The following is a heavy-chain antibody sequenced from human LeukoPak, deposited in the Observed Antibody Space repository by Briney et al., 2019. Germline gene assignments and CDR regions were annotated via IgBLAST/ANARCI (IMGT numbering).Heavy chain of an antibody. CDR1: GFTFSTYG. V-gene: IGHV3-30*02. CDR3: AQETGRRGFIDY. D-gene: IGHD3-22*01. J-gene: IGHJ4*02. CDR2: IGSDGNEK. Sequence: GGSLRLSCAASGFTFSTYGMQWVRQAPGKGLEWVTFIGSDGNEKYYADSVKGRFTVSRDNSRSTVYLQMNSLRVEDTAVYHCAQETGRRGFIDYWGQGTLVTVSS.